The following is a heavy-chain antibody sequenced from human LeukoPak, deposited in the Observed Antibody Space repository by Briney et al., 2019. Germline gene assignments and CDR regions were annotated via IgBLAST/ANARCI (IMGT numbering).Heavy chain of an antibody. J-gene: IGHJ6*03. Sequence: ASVKVSCKASGYTFTSYGISWVRQAPGQGLEWMGWISAYNGNTNYAQNLQGRVTMTTDTSTSTAYMELRSLRSDDTAVYYCARDYDDILTGQAEDYYYYMDVWGKGTMVTVSS. CDR3: ARDYDDILTGQAEDYYYYMDV. CDR1: GYTFTSYG. D-gene: IGHD3-9*01. V-gene: IGHV1-18*01. CDR2: ISAYNGNT.